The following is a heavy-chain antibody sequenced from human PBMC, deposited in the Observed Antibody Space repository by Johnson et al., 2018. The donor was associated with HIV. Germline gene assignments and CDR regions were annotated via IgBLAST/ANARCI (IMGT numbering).Heavy chain of an antibody. Sequence: QMLLVESGGGVVKPGGSLRLSCAASGFSLSDSYMSWIRQTPGKGLEWLSYISSSGSTIYYADSVKGRFTISRDNAKNSVYLQMNSLEAEDTAVYYCARAPEVRGVDAFDVWGQGTVVTVSS. CDR1: GFSLSDSY. D-gene: IGHD3-10*01. V-gene: IGHV3-11*04. CDR3: ARAPEVRGVDAFDV. CDR2: ISSSGSTI. J-gene: IGHJ3*01.